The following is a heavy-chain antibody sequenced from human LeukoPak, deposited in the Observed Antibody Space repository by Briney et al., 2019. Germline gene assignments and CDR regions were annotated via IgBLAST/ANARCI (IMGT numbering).Heavy chain of an antibody. CDR3: AKDKYSPVRSMSEAAYYFDF. CDR1: EFTFNNYW. Sequence: GGSLRLSCAASEFTFNNYWMSWVRQAPGKGLEWVANIKQDGSEKYYVDSVKGRFTISRDNAKNSLYLQMNSLRAEDTAVYLCAKDKYSPVRSMSEAAYYFDFWGPGTLVTVSS. J-gene: IGHJ4*02. D-gene: IGHD6-13*01. CDR2: IKQDGSEK. V-gene: IGHV3-7*03.